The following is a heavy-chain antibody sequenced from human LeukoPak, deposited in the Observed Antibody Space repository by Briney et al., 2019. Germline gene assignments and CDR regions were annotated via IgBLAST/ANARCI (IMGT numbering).Heavy chain of an antibody. V-gene: IGHV3-21*06. J-gene: IGHJ4*02. CDR1: GFTFSSYR. CDR3: ATESIELATIPLGY. CDR2: ISSSSSYI. D-gene: IGHD5-24*01. Sequence: GGSLRLSCAASGFTFSSYRVNWVRQAPGKGLEWVSSISSSSSYIYYADSAKGRFTISRDNAKNLLYLQMNSLRADDTAVYYCATESIELATIPLGYWGQGTLVSVSS.